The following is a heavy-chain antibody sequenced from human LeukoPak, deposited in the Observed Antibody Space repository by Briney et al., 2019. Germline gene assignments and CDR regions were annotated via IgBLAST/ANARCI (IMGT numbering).Heavy chain of an antibody. V-gene: IGHV3-23*01. CDR3: GKDGFAGNGLYDALDI. J-gene: IGHJ3*02. CDR1: GFKFDIYA. Sequence: GGSLRLSCITSGFKFDIYAMSWVRQAPGQGLEWVSSIGGHETFYADSVKGRFTISRDNYKNTVSLEMNNLRAEDTAGYYCGKDGFAGNGLYDALDIWGQGTMVTVSP. D-gene: IGHD2-8*01. CDR2: IGGHET.